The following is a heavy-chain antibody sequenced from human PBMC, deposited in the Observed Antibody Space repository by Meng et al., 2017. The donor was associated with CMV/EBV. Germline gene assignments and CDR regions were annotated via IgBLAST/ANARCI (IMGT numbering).Heavy chain of an antibody. CDR2: ISSDGSKA. V-gene: IGHV3-30-3*02. CDR1: GFTFSSYA. CDR3: AKRSNGYWDYYYYGMDV. J-gene: IGHJ6*02. D-gene: IGHD3-22*01. Sequence: LSLTCAAFGFTFSSYAIHWVRQAPGKGLEWVAVISSDGSKAYYADSVKGRFTISRDNSKNTLYLQMNGLRAEDTAVYYCAKRSNGYWDYYYYGMDVWGQGTTVTVSS.